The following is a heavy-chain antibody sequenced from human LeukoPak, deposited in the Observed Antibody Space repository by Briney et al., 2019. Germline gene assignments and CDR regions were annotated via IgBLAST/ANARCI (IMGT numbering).Heavy chain of an antibody. CDR2: ISYSGNT. Sequence: SQTLSLTCTVSGDSISSGGYYWGWIRQHPGKGLEWIGYISYSGNTYYNPSLKSRAAISADTPKNQFSLKLSSTTAADTAVYYCARAPVATPSEFDYWGQGTLVTVSS. V-gene: IGHV4-31*03. CDR3: ARAPVATPSEFDY. J-gene: IGHJ4*02. D-gene: IGHD5-12*01. CDR1: GDSISSGGYY.